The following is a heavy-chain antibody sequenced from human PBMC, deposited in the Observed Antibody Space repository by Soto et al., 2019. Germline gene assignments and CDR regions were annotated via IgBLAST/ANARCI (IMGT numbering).Heavy chain of an antibody. J-gene: IGHJ2*01. CDR1: GGTFGSYA. V-gene: IGHV1-69*06. Sequence: SVKVSCKASGGTFGSYAISWVRQAPGQGLEWMGGIIPIFGTANYAQKFQGGVTITADKSTSTAYMELSSLRSEDTAVYYCAREGGPAGHGGHPLAPFETFDLWGRATLVTVYS. CDR2: IIPIFGTA. CDR3: AREGGPAGHGGHPLAPFETFDL. D-gene: IGHD2-15*01.